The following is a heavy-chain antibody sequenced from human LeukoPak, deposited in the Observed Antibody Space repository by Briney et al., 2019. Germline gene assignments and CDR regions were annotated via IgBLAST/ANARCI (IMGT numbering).Heavy chain of an antibody. Sequence: PSETLSLTCTVSGGSISSGGYYWSWIRQHPGTGLEWIGYIYYSGSTYYNPSLKSRVTISVDTSKNQFSLKLSSVTAADTAVYYCARDHDYGDYSYGMGVWGQGTTVTVSS. CDR2: IYYSGST. D-gene: IGHD4-17*01. V-gene: IGHV4-31*03. CDR3: ARDHDYGDYSYGMGV. CDR1: GGSISSGGYY. J-gene: IGHJ6*02.